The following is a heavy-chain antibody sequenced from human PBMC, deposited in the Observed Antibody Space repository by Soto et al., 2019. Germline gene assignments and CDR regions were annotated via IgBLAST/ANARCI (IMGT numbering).Heavy chain of an antibody. CDR3: AGSHDYGVPGKNY. CDR2: IYYSGST. Sequence: PSETLSLTCAVSSGSISSSKWWSWVRQHPGKGLEWIGYIYYSGSTYYNPSLKSRVTISVDTSKNQFSLKLSSVTAADTAVYYCAGSHDYGVPGKNYWGQGTLVTVSS. J-gene: IGHJ4*02. D-gene: IGHD4-17*01. CDR1: SGSISSSKW. V-gene: IGHV4-4*02.